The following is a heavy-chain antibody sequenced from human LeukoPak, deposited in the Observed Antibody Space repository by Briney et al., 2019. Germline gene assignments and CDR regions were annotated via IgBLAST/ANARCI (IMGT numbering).Heavy chain of an antibody. CDR1: GFTFSNSA. Sequence: GGSLRLSCAASGFTFSNSAMHWVRQGPGKGLEWVAYIAHHGNNKYYADSVKGRFTISRDNAKNTLYLQMNSLRAEDTAVYYCARDGGVRGVFDYWGQGTLVTVSS. D-gene: IGHD3-10*01. CDR3: ARDGGVRGVFDY. CDR2: IAHHGNNK. J-gene: IGHJ4*02. V-gene: IGHV3-30*02.